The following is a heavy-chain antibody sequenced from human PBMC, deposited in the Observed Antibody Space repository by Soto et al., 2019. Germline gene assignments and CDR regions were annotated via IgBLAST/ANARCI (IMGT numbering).Heavy chain of an antibody. V-gene: IGHV1-2*02. CDR2: INPNSGGT. CDR1: GYTFTGYY. D-gene: IGHD3-10*01. CDR3: SMVRGEANWFDP. J-gene: IGHJ5*02. Sequence: GASVKVSCKASGYTFTGYYMHWVRQAPGQGLEWMGWINPNSGGTNYAQKFQGRATMTRDTSISTAYMELSRLRSDDTAVYYCSMVRGEANWFDPWGQGTLVTVSS.